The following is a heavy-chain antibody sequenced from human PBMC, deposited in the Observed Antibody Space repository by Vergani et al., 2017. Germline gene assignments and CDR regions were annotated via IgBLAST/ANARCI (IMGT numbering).Heavy chain of an antibody. Sequence: QVQLVESGGGVVQPGMSLRLSCTSSGFTFSTYAMHWVRQAPGKGLEWVAIIYYDGSKKYYADSVKGRFTISRDNSRNTLALLMSSLRAEDTAIYYCVREGSYCGSTTCRNPSYVYYYHMDVWGEGTTVTVSS. J-gene: IGHJ6*03. D-gene: IGHD2-21*01. V-gene: IGHV3-33*01. CDR3: VREGSYCGSTTCRNPSYVYYYHMDV. CDR2: IYYDGSKK. CDR1: GFTFSTYA.